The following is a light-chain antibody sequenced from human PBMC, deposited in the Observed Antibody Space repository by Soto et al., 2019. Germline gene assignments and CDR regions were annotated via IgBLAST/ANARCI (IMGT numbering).Light chain of an antibody. V-gene: IGKV3-20*01. CDR2: IAS. Sequence: EIVLTQSPGTLSLFPGERATLSCRATQSVNSDYLAWYQQKPGQAPRLLIYIASRRATGIPDRFSGSGSGTDLTLTINRLEPEDFAVYYCQQYGTSPWTFGQATKVEIK. CDR3: QQYGTSPWT. CDR1: QSVNSDY. J-gene: IGKJ1*01.